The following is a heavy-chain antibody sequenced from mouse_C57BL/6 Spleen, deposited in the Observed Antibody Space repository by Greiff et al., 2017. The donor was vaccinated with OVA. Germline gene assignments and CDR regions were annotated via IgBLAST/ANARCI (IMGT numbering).Heavy chain of an antibody. CDR2: INPSSGYT. D-gene: IGHD1-1*01. CDR1: GYTFTSYT. CDR3: AREDYGSLYFDY. J-gene: IGHJ2*01. Sequence: VQLQESGAELARPGASVKMSCKASGYTFTSYTMHWVKQRPGQGLEWIGYINPSSGYTKYNQTLKDKATLTADKSSSTAYMQLSSLTSDDSAVYYCAREDYGSLYFDYWGQGTTLTVSS. V-gene: IGHV1-4*01.